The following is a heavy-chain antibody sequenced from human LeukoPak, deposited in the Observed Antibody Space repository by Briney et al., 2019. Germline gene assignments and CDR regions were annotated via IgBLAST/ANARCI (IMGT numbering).Heavy chain of an antibody. Sequence: GGSLRLSCAAPGFTVSNNYMSWVRQAPGKGLEWVSVIYSGGTTYYADSVKGRFTISRDNSKNTLYLQMNSLRAEDTAVYYCARGLRYSTGWYYFDYWGQGTLVTVSS. CDR2: IYSGGTT. V-gene: IGHV3-53*01. CDR1: GFTVSNNY. J-gene: IGHJ4*02. CDR3: ARGLRYSTGWYYFDY. D-gene: IGHD6-19*01.